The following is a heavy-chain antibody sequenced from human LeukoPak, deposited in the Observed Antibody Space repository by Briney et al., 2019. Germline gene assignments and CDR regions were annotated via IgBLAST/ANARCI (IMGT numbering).Heavy chain of an antibody. CDR3: ARVRGTSLTYN. V-gene: IGHV4-39*07. Sequence: PSETLSLTCTVSGGSISSSSYYWGWIRQPPGKGLEWIASMYYSGNSYYNPSLRSRVTISIDTSKNQFSLKLSSVTAADTAVYYCARVRGTSLTYNWGQGTLVTVSS. CDR1: GGSISSSSYY. J-gene: IGHJ4*02. D-gene: IGHD3-16*01. CDR2: MYYSGNS.